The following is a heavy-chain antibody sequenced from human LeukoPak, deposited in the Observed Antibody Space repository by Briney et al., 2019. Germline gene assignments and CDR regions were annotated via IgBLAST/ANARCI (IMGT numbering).Heavy chain of an antibody. Sequence: PGRSLRLSCAASGFTFSSYGMHWVRQAPGKGLEWVAVISYDGSNKYYADSVKGRFTISRDNSKNTLYLQMNSLRAEDTAVYYCAKSDIVATIFLLGMDVRGQGTTVTVSS. D-gene: IGHD5-12*01. J-gene: IGHJ6*02. V-gene: IGHV3-30*18. CDR1: GFTFSSYG. CDR2: ISYDGSNK. CDR3: AKSDIVATIFLLGMDV.